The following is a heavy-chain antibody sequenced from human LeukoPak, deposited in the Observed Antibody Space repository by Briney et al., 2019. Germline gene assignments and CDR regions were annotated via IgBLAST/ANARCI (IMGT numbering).Heavy chain of an antibody. CDR1: GGSISSYY. V-gene: IGHV4-59*01. Sequence: PSETLSLTCTVSGGSISSYYWSWIRQPPGQGLEWIGYIYYSGSTNYNPSLKSRVTISVDTSKTQFSLKLSSVTAADTAVYYCAREGYSSGWYAYWGQGTLVTVSS. CDR3: AREGYSSGWYAY. D-gene: IGHD6-19*01. CDR2: IYYSGST. J-gene: IGHJ4*02.